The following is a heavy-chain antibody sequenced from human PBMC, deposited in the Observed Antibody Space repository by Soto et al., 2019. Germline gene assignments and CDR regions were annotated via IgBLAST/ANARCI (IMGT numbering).Heavy chain of an antibody. J-gene: IGHJ4*02. D-gene: IGHD2-2*01. CDR1: GFTFSSYA. CDR3: AKAWADIVVVRAAMRGTHRDY. CDR2: ISGSGGST. V-gene: IGHV3-23*01. Sequence: EVQLLESGGGLVQPGGSLRLSCAASGFTFSSYAMSWVRQAPGKGLEWVSAISGSGGSTYYADSLKGRFTISRDNSKNTLYLQMNSLRAEDTAVYYCAKAWADIVVVRAAMRGTHRDYLGQGTLVTVPS.